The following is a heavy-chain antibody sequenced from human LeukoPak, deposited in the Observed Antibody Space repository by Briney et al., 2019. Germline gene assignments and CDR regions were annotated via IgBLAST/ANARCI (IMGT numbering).Heavy chain of an antibody. CDR2: MNPNSGNT. J-gene: IGHJ6*03. CDR1: GYTFTSYD. Sequence: ASVKISCKASGYTFTSYDINWVRQAPGQGLEWMGWMNPNSGNTGYAQKFQGRVTMTRNTSISTAYMELSSLRSEDTAVYYCARGRRVRGVMPVGYYYCMDVWGKGTTVTISS. V-gene: IGHV1-8*01. CDR3: ARGRRVRGVMPVGYYYCMDV. D-gene: IGHD3-10*01.